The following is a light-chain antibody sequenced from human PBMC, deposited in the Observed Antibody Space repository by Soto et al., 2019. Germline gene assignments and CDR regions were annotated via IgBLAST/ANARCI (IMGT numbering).Light chain of an antibody. V-gene: IGKV3-20*01. CDR3: QKYGSSSIT. Sequence: EIVLTQSPGTLSLSPGERATLSCRASQTVNNGYLAWYQQNLGQAPRLLIYGASTRATGIPDRFSGSGSGTDFTLTISRLEPADSAVYYCQKYGSSSITFGQGTRLEIK. J-gene: IGKJ5*01. CDR2: GAS. CDR1: QTVNNGY.